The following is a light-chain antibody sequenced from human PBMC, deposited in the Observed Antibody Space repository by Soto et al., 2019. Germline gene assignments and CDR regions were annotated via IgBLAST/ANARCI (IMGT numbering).Light chain of an antibody. V-gene: IGKV3-15*01. CDR1: QSVSSN. Sequence: EIVMTQSPATLSVSAGERVTLSCRASQSVSSNLAWYQRKPGQAPRLLILGASTRATGIPARFSGSGSGTEFTLTISSLQSADFAVYYCQHYNNWPLLTFGGGTKVEIK. CDR2: GAS. CDR3: QHYNNWPLLT. J-gene: IGKJ4*01.